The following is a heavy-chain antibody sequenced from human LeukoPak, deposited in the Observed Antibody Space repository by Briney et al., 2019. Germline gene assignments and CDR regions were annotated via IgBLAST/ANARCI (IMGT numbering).Heavy chain of an antibody. CDR2: INHSWTT. CDR1: CGYFNGYY. D-gene: IGHD3-3*01. Sequence: EPLPLPCAVYCGYFNGYYWSWIRQPPEKGPEWIGEINHSWTTNSHPSPKTRVPLSVGTSKEPLSPKLSPVAPAHTAPYCRATTQIWSGYYPYYFDYWGQGALVTVSS. V-gene: IGHV4-34*01. CDR3: ATTQIWSGYYPYYFDY. J-gene: IGHJ4*02.